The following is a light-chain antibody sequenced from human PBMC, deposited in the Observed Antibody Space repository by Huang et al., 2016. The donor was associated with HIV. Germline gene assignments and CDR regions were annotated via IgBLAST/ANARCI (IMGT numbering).Light chain of an antibody. Sequence: EIVMTQSPATLSVSPGERATLSCRASESIGSKLAWYQQKPGQAPRLLIYGASTRATGIPARFSGSGSGTGFTLTITCRQSEDSAVYYCQQYSKGPPWTFGLGTKVEIK. V-gene: IGKV3-15*01. J-gene: IGKJ1*01. CDR2: GAS. CDR1: ESIGSK. CDR3: QQYSKGPPWT.